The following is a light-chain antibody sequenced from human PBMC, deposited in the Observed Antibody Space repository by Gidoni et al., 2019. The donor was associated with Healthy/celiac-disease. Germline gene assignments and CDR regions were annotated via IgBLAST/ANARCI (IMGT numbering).Light chain of an antibody. CDR2: AAS. V-gene: IGKV1-9*01. Sequence: DIQLTQSPSFLSASVGDRVTIHCRASQCISSYLAWYQQKPGKAPKNLIYAASTVQSGVPSRFSGSGSGTEFPLTISSLQPEDVATYYCQQLNSYPGFGPGTKVDIK. J-gene: IGKJ3*01. CDR1: QCISSY. CDR3: QQLNSYPG.